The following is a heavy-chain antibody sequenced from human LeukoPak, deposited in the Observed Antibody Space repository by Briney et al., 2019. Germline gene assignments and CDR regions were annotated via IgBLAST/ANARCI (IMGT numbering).Heavy chain of an antibody. V-gene: IGHV1-69*04. Sequence: SVKVSCKASGGTFSSYTISWVRQAPGQGLEWMGRIIPILGIANYAQKFQGRVTITADKSTSTAYMELSSLRSEDTAVYYCARELESCSSTSCYMVADYWGQGTLVTVSS. D-gene: IGHD2-2*02. J-gene: IGHJ4*02. CDR3: ARELESCSSTSCYMVADY. CDR1: GGTFSSYT. CDR2: IIPILGIA.